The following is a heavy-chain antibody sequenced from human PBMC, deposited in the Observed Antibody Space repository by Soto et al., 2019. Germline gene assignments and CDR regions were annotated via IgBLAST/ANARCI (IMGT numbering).Heavy chain of an antibody. CDR3: ARDHLFAPQDYYYYGMDV. D-gene: IGHD3-10*02. CDR2: ISSSGSTI. V-gene: IGHV3-48*03. CDR1: GFTFSSYE. J-gene: IGHJ6*02. Sequence: PGGSLRLSCAASGFTFSSYEMNWVRQAPGKGLEWVSYISSSGSTIYYADSVKGRFTISRDNAKNSLYLQMNSLRAEDTAVYHCARDHLFAPQDYYYYGMDVWGQGTTVTVSS.